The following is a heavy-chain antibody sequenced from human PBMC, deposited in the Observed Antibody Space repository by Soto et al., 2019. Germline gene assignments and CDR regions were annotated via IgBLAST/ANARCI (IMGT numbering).Heavy chain of an antibody. D-gene: IGHD5-12*01. J-gene: IGHJ4*02. Sequence: QLQLQESGSGVVRTSETLSLTCTVFGASISYGGFSWSWIRQSPGKGLEWIGYINHFESTYFHPSFKSRLYMSIDRNRNMFSLNLSSVTAADMAVYYCVRGGGYDAFDHWGQGVPVTVSS. CDR3: VRGGGYDAFDH. CDR2: INHFEST. V-gene: IGHV4-30-2*06. CDR1: GASISYGGFS.